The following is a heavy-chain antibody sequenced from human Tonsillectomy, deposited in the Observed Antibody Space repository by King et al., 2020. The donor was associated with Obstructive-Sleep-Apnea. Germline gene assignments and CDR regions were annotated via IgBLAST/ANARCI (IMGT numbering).Heavy chain of an antibody. V-gene: IGHV3-66*01. CDR1: EIIFSSTY. CDR2: IYSGGNT. Sequence: VQLVESGGGLVQPGGSLRLSCAASEIIFSSTYMSWVRQAPGKGLEWVSVIYSGGNTYYADSVKGRFTISRDNSKNTLYLQMNSLRAEDTAVYYCARGGGGSYDYWGQGTLVTVSS. CDR3: ARGGGGSYDY. J-gene: IGHJ4*02. D-gene: IGHD1-26*01.